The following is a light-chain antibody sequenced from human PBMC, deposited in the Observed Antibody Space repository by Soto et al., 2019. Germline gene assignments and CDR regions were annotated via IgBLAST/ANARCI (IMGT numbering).Light chain of an antibody. Sequence: EIVLTQSPGTLSLSPGERATLSCRASQTVSSRYLAWYQQKPGQAPRLLMYGASNRATGIPDRFSGSGSGTDLTLTISRLEPEDFAVYFCQQYGRSPPSTFGQGTKVEIK. CDR1: QTVSSRY. J-gene: IGKJ2*01. V-gene: IGKV3-20*01. CDR3: QQYGRSPPST. CDR2: GAS.